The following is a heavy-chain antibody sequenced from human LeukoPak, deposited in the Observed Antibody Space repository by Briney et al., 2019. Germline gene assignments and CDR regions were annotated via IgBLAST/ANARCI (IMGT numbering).Heavy chain of an antibody. V-gene: IGHV3-23*01. CDR2: ISGSGSST. Sequence: GGSLRLSCAASGFTFTTYAMNWVRQAPGKGLEWVSSISGSGSSTTYAASVNGRLTISRDNSKNTLYLQMNSLRAEDTAVYYCAKGTRIANTCYGNAFDMWGQGTMVTVSS. CDR3: AKGTRIANTCYGNAFDM. D-gene: IGHD3-16*01. CDR1: GFTFTTYA. J-gene: IGHJ3*02.